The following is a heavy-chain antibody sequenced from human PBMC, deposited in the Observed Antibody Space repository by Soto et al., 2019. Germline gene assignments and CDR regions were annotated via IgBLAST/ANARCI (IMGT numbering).Heavy chain of an antibody. CDR2: INPSGGST. V-gene: IGHV1-46*01. J-gene: IGHJ5*02. CDR1: GYTFTSYY. D-gene: IGHD6-19*01. Sequence: ASVKVSCKASGYTFTSYYMHWVRQAPGQGLEWMGIINPSGGSTSYAQKFQGRVTMTRDTSTSTVYMELSSLRSEDTAVYYCARDRRAVAGTAAWWFDPWGQGTLVTVPQ. CDR3: ARDRRAVAGTAAWWFDP.